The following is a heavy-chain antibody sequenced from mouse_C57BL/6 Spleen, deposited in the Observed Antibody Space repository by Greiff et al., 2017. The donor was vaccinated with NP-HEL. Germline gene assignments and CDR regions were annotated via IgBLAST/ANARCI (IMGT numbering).Heavy chain of an antibody. Sequence: EVQLQQSGPELVKPGASVKISCKASGYTFTDYYMNWVKQSHGKSLEWIGDINPNNGGTSYNQKFKGKATLTVDKSSSTAYMELRSLTSEDSAVYYCARGGSRSRNWYVDVWGKGTTVTVSS. CDR1: GYTFTDYY. CDR3: ARGGSRSRNWYVDV. D-gene: IGHD1-1*01. V-gene: IGHV1-26*01. CDR2: INPNNGGT. J-gene: IGHJ1*03.